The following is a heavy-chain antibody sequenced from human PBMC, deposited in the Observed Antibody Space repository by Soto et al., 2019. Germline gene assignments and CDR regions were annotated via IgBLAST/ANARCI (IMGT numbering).Heavy chain of an antibody. CDR3: LKDESINWYSGHFSN. CDR1: GFTFDDYA. Sequence: EVQLVESGGGLVQPGRSLRLSCAASGFTFDDYAMHWVRHVPGKGLEWVSGINWNSGSIGYGDSVNGRFAISRDNAKNSLHLQMNSLSAEDTAVYYCLKDESINWYSGHFSNWGQGTLVTVSS. CDR2: INWNSGSI. J-gene: IGHJ1*01. V-gene: IGHV3-9*01. D-gene: IGHD6-13*01.